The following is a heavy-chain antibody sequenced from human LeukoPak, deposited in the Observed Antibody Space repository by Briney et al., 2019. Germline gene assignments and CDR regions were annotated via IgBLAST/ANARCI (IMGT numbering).Heavy chain of an antibody. CDR2: IYYSGST. D-gene: IGHD3-22*01. J-gene: IGHJ4*02. CDR1: GGSISTYY. V-gene: IGHV4-59*08. CDR3: TRLTRYTSSGRYPYFDW. Sequence: SETLSLTCSVSGGSISTYYWTWIRQPPGKALEWIGYIYYSGSTNYNPSLKSRVTISVDTSQKHFSLRLSSVTAADTAVYYCTRLTRYTSSGRYPYFDWWGQGTRVTVSS.